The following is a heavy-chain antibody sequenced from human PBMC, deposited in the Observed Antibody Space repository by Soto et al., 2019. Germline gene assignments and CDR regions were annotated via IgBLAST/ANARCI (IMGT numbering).Heavy chain of an antibody. Sequence: GGSLRLSCAASGFTFSSYGMHWVRQAPGKGLEWVAVISYDGSNKYYADSVKGRFTISRDNSKNTLYLQMNSLRAEDTAVYYFSFNRAIGSSPRYYYYYYMDVWGKGTTVTVSS. V-gene: IGHV3-30*03. J-gene: IGHJ6*03. CDR3: SFNRAIGSSPRYYYYYYMDV. CDR2: ISYDGSNK. CDR1: GFTFSSYG. D-gene: IGHD6-6*01.